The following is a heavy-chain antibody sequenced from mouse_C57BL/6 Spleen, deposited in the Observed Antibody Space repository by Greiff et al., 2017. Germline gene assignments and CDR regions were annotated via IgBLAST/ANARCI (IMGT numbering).Heavy chain of an antibody. CDR1: GYTFTDYY. CDR3: ARDGSRDFDY. D-gene: IGHD1-1*01. V-gene: IGHV1-19*01. Sequence: EVQLQQSGPVLVKPGASVKMSCKASGYTFTDYYMNWVKQSHGKSLEWIGVINPYNGGTSYNQKFKGKATLTVDKSSSTAYMELNSLTSEDSAVYYCARDGSRDFDYWGQGTTLTVSS. J-gene: IGHJ2*01. CDR2: INPYNGGT.